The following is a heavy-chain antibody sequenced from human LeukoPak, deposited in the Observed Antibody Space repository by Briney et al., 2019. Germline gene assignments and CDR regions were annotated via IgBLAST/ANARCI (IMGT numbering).Heavy chain of an antibody. Sequence: GASVKVSCKASGYTFTGYYMHWVRQAPGQGLVWMGWINPNSGGTNYAQKFQGRVTMTRDTSISTAYMELSRLRSDDTAVYYCARVRYCSSTSCLNAFDIWGQGTMVTVSS. J-gene: IGHJ3*02. V-gene: IGHV1-2*02. CDR2: INPNSGGT. CDR3: ARVRYCSSTSCLNAFDI. CDR1: GYTFTGYY. D-gene: IGHD2-2*01.